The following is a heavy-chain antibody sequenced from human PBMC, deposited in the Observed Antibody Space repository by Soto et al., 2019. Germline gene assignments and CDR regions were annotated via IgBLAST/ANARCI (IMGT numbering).Heavy chain of an antibody. CDR3: AKDSKFIVGATGRGAFDI. CDR2: ISGSGGST. Sequence: GGYLRLSCAAYGFTFSSYAMSWVRQAPGKGLEWVSAISGSGGSTYYADSVKGRFTISRDNSKNTLYLQMNSLRAEDTAVYYCAKDSKFIVGATGRGAFDIWGQGTMVTASS. V-gene: IGHV3-23*01. J-gene: IGHJ3*02. D-gene: IGHD1-26*01. CDR1: GFTFSSYA.